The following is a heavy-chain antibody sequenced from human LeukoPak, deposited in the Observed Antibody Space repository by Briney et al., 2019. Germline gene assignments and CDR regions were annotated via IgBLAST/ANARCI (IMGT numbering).Heavy chain of an antibody. V-gene: IGHV3-48*01. D-gene: IGHD3-22*01. CDR1: GFTFSRYS. J-gene: IGHJ6*02. CDR2: ISRSSSVI. Sequence: GGSLRLSCAASGFTFSRYSMNWVRQAPGKGLEWVSYISRSSSVINYTDSVTGRFTVSGDNARNSLYLQMNSLRGEDTAVYYCARDYYYDSSGDYYAMDVWGQGTTVTVSS. CDR3: ARDYYYDSSGDYYAMDV.